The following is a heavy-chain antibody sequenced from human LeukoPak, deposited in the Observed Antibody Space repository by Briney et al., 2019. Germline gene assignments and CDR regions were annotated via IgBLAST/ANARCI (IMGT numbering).Heavy chain of an antibody. Sequence: PSESLSLTCTVPEASITSNTYYWGWIREPPGKGLEWIGSIYYSGTTYYNPSVMRRSTISVNTSKNQSSLKLRAPTAADTAIYKGSKHGAQNVIYPWGQGTLGTVSS. V-gene: IGHV4-39*01. D-gene: IGHD2-21*01. CDR2: IYYSGTT. CDR1: EASITSNTYY. J-gene: IGHJ5*02. CDR3: SKHGAQNVIYP.